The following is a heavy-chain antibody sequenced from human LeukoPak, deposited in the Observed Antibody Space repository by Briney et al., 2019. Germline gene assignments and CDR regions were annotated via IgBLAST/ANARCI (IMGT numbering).Heavy chain of an antibody. J-gene: IGHJ4*02. Sequence: GGSLRLSCVVSEFTFSSNWMNWVRQAPGKGLEWVANIKSDGSEKYYADSVKGRYTISRDNAKNSLYLQMNSLKAEDTAVYYCASGSGWRQLYWGQGTLVTVSP. CDR3: ASGSGWRQLY. CDR2: IKSDGSEK. D-gene: IGHD5-24*01. V-gene: IGHV3-7*01. CDR1: EFTFSSNW.